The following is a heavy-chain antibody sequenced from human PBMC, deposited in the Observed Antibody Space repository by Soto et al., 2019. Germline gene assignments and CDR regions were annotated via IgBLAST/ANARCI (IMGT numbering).Heavy chain of an antibody. CDR1: GYTFTSYD. D-gene: IGHD2-8*01. J-gene: IGHJ6*02. CDR3: ARGHSTDCSNGVCSFFYNHEMDV. V-gene: IGHV1-2*04. Sequence: ASVKVSCKASGYTFTSYDINWVRQATGQGLEWLGRINPKSGGTSTAQKFQGWVTMTRDRSISTVYMELTRLRSDDTAVYFCARGHSTDCSNGVCSFFYNHEMDVWGQGTTVTVSS. CDR2: INPKSGGT.